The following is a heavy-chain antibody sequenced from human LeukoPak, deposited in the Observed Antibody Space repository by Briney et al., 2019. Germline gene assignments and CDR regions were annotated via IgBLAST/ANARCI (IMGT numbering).Heavy chain of an antibody. Sequence: EPSETLSLTCTVSGGSISSGGYYWSWIRQHPGKGLEWIGYIYYSGSTYYNPSLKSRVTISVDTSKNQFSLKLSSVTAADTAVYYCARDIGGSSDYWGQGTLVTVSS. CDR1: GGSISSGGYY. V-gene: IGHV4-61*08. CDR3: ARDIGGSSDY. CDR2: IYYSGST. D-gene: IGHD3-10*01. J-gene: IGHJ4*02.